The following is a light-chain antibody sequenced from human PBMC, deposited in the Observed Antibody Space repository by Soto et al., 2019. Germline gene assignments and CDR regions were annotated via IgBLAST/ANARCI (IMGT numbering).Light chain of an antibody. Sequence: QSVLTQPPSVSAAPGQKVSISCSGSSSNIGNNYVAWYQQLPGTAPKHLIYENDRRPSGIPDRISGSKSGTSATLGITGLQTGDEADYYCATWDSSLSGVVFGGGTKLTVL. CDR2: END. V-gene: IGLV1-51*02. J-gene: IGLJ2*01. CDR3: ATWDSSLSGVV. CDR1: SSNIGNNY.